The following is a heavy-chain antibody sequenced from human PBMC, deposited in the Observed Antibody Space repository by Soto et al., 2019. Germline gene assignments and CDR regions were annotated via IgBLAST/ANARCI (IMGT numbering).Heavy chain of an antibody. CDR3: ARGAAFWFGP. D-gene: IGHD2-15*01. V-gene: IGHV4-59*01. Sequence: SETLSLTCTFSGGSLGSYYSGLIRQPPGKGLEWIAYIYDSGTTYYNPSLKSRVTISVDTPKSQFSLSLTSVTSADTAVYYCARGAAFWFGPWGQGTLVTVSS. CDR1: GGSLGSYY. J-gene: IGHJ5*02. CDR2: IYDSGTT.